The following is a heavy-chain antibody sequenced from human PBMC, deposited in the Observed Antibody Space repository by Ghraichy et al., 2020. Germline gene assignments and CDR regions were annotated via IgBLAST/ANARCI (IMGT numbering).Heavy chain of an antibody. Sequence: GGSLRLSCAASGFTFSSYAMHWVRQAPGKGLEWVAVISYDGSNKYYADSVKGRFTISRDNSKNTLYLQMNSLRAEDTAVYYCARDYYDSSGYYPAAFDYWGQGTLVTVSS. CDR2: ISYDGSNK. CDR3: ARDYYDSSGYYPAAFDY. D-gene: IGHD3-22*01. CDR1: GFTFSSYA. V-gene: IGHV3-30*04. J-gene: IGHJ4*02.